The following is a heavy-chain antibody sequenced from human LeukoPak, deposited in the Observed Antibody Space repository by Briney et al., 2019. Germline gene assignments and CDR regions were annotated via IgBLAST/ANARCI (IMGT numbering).Heavy chain of an antibody. J-gene: IGHJ6*03. Sequence: GESLKISCKGSEYSFTSYWIGWVRQMPGKGLEWMGIIYPGDSDTRYSPSFQGQVTISADKSISTAYLQWSSLKASDTAMYYCARHVGMYCSSTSCPPYYYYYYMDVWGKGTTVTVSS. D-gene: IGHD2-2*01. V-gene: IGHV5-51*01. CDR2: IYPGDSDT. CDR1: EYSFTSYW. CDR3: ARHVGMYCSSTSCPPYYYYYYMDV.